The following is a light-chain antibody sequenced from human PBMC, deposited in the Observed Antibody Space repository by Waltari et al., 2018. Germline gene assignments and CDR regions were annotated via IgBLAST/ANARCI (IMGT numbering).Light chain of an antibody. V-gene: IGKV3-15*01. Sequence: EIVMTQSPATLSVSPGERATLSCRASQSVFSNVAWYQQKPGQAPRLLMYEASIRATGISAKFRGRGSGTEFTLTISSVQSEDFAVYYCQQYNRWPPITFGQGTRLEIK. J-gene: IGKJ5*01. CDR3: QQYNRWPPIT. CDR2: EAS. CDR1: QSVFSN.